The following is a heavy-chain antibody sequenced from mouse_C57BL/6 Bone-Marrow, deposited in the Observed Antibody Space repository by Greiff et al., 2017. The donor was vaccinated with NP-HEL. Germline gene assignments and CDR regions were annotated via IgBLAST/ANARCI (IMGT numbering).Heavy chain of an antibody. D-gene: IGHD4-1*01. CDR1: GYSITSGYY. V-gene: IGHV3-6*01. J-gene: IGHJ2*01. CDR2: ISYDGSN. CDR3: AREANWDVDY. Sequence: EVHLVESGPGLVKPSQSLSLTCSVTGYSITSGYYWNWIRQFPGNKLEWMGYISYDGSNNYNPSLKNRISITRDTSKNQFFLKLNSVTTEDTATYYCAREANWDVDYWGQGTTLTVSS.